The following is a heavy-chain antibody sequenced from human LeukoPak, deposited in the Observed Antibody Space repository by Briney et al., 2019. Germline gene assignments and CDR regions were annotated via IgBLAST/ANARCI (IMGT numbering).Heavy chain of an antibody. V-gene: IGHV4-30-2*01. CDR2: IYHSGST. CDR3: AGERVVPAAIIDY. Sequence: PSETLSLTCTVSGGSISSGGYYWSWIRQPPGKGPEWIGYIYHSGSTYYNPSLKSRVTISVDRSKNQFSLKLSSVTAADTAVYYCAGERVVPAAIIDYWGKGTLVTVSS. CDR1: GGSISSGGYY. D-gene: IGHD2-2*02. J-gene: IGHJ4*02.